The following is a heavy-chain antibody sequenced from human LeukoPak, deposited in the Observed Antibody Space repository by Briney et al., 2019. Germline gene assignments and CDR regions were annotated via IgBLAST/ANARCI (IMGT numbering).Heavy chain of an antibody. D-gene: IGHD3-10*01. CDR3: ARASAGTFDY. Sequence: PGGSLRLSCAASGFTVSSYYMSWVRQAPGKGLEWVSVIYSGGSTYYADSVKGRFTISRDNSKNTLYLQMNSLRAEDTAVYYCARASAGTFDYWGQGTLVTVSS. CDR1: GFTVSSYY. V-gene: IGHV3-53*01. CDR2: IYSGGST. J-gene: IGHJ4*02.